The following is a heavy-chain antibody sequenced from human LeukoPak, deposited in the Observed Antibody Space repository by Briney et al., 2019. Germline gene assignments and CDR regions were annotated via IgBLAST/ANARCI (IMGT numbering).Heavy chain of an antibody. CDR2: INPSGGST. D-gene: IGHD5-24*01. J-gene: IGHJ2*01. CDR3: ARGEMATTLYFDL. V-gene: IGHV1-46*01. Sequence: GASVKVSCNASGYTFTGYYMHWVRQAPGQGLEWMGIINPSGGSTSYAQKFQGRVTMTRDMSTSTVYMELSSLRSEDTAVYYCARGEMATTLYFDLWGRGTLVTVSS. CDR1: GYTFTGYY.